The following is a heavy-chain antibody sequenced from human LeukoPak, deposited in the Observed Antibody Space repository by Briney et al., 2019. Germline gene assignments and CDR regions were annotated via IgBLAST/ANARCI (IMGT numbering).Heavy chain of an antibody. CDR3: ASVLGGHALDV. D-gene: IGHD3-16*01. V-gene: IGHV4-39*07. CDR1: GGSISSSSYY. CDR2: MYYSGST. J-gene: IGHJ3*01. Sequence: SETLSLTCTVSGGSISSSSYYWGWIRQPPGKGLEWIGSMYYSGSTYYNPSLKSRVAISVDTSKNHFSLKVNSMTAADTAMYYCASVLGGHALDVWGQGTMVTVSS.